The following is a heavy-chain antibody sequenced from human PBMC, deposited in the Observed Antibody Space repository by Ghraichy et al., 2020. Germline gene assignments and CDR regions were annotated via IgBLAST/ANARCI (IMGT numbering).Heavy chain of an antibody. V-gene: IGHV1-69*13. Sequence: SVKVSCKASGGTFSSYAISWVRQAPGQGLEWMGGIIPIFGTANYAQKFQGRVTITADESTSTAYMELSSLRSEDTAVYYCLTVAAAGPEGTGALYWGQGTLVTVSS. J-gene: IGHJ4*02. D-gene: IGHD6-13*01. CDR1: GGTFSSYA. CDR3: LTVAAAGPEGTGALY. CDR2: IIPIFGTA.